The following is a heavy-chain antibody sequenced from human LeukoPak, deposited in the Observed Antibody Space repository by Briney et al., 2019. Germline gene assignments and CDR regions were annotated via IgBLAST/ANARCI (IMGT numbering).Heavy chain of an antibody. CDR1: SFTFSSFA. CDR3: AKSDGLHPSYGMDV. V-gene: IGHV3-64*01. Sequence: GGSLRLSCAASSFTFSSFAMHWVRQAPGQGLEYVSGVSSNGGSIYYAKSVKGRFTISRDNSKKTLYLQMGSLRGEDMAVYYCAKSDGLHPSYGMDVWGQGTTVTVSS. CDR2: VSSNGGSI. D-gene: IGHD5-24*01. J-gene: IGHJ6*02.